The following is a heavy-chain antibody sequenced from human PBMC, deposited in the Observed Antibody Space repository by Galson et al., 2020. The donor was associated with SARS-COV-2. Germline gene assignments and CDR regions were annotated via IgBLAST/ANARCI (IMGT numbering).Heavy chain of an antibody. Sequence: GGSLRLSCAASGFTLSDHYIDWVRQAPGKGLEWVGRSRNRANGFTTDYAASVKGRFTISRDDSKNSVCLQMNSLKTKDTAVYYCARGLYSGTYLGLDYWGQGSLVTVSS. CDR1: GFTLSDHY. J-gene: IGHJ4*02. CDR3: ARGLYSGTYLGLDY. CDR2: SRNRANGFTT. V-gene: IGHV3-72*01. D-gene: IGHD1-26*01.